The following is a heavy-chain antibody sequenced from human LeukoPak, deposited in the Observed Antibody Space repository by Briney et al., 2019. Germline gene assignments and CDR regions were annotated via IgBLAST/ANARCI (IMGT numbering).Heavy chain of an antibody. CDR2: ILYDGSNK. V-gene: IGHV3-30*04. Sequence: GRSLRLSCAASGFTFSSYAMHWVRQAPGKGLEWVAVILYDGSNKYYADSVKGRFTISRDNSKNTLYLQMNSLRAEDTAVYYCARDLWFGELPNYFDYWGQGTLVTVSS. CDR3: ARDLWFGELPNYFDY. J-gene: IGHJ4*02. D-gene: IGHD3-10*01. CDR1: GFTFSSYA.